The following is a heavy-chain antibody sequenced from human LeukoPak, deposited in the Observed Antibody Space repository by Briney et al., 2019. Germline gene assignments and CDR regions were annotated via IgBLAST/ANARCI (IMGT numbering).Heavy chain of an antibody. J-gene: IGHJ4*02. Sequence: PSETLSLTCAVYGRSFSGYYWSWIRQPPGKGLEWIGEINHSGSTNYNPSLKSRATISVDTSKNQFSLKLSSVTAADTAVYYCARGLSAIVYWGQGTLVTVSS. CDR3: ARGLSAIVY. D-gene: IGHD2-15*01. CDR1: GRSFSGYY. CDR2: INHSGST. V-gene: IGHV4-34*01.